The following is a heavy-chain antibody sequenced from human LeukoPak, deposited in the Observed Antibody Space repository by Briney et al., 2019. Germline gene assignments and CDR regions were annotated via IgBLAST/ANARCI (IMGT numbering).Heavy chain of an antibody. Sequence: PTGGSLRLSCAASGFTFSSYEMNWVRQAPGKGLEWVSYISSSGSTIYYADSVKGRFTISRDNAKNSLYLQMNSLRAEDTAVYYCARRRILIGNDAFDIWGQGTMVTVSS. CDR2: ISSSGSTI. CDR3: ARRRILIGNDAFDI. J-gene: IGHJ3*02. V-gene: IGHV3-48*03. D-gene: IGHD3-22*01. CDR1: GFTFSSYE.